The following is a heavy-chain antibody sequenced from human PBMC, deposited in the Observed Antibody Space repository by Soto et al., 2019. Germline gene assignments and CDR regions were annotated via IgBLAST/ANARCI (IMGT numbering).Heavy chain of an antibody. V-gene: IGHV4-59*12. D-gene: IGHD2-15*01. J-gene: IGHJ3*02. Sequence: SETLSLTCTVSGGSISSYYSSWIRQPPGKGLEWIGYIYYSGSTNYNPSLKSRVTISVDTSKKQFSLQLSSVTAADTAVYYCARKGRGGAFDIWGQGTMVTVS. CDR1: GGSISSYY. CDR3: ARKGRGGAFDI. CDR2: IYYSGST.